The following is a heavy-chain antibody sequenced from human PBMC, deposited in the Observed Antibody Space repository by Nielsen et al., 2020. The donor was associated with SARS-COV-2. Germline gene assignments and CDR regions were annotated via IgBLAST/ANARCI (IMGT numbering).Heavy chain of an antibody. J-gene: IGHJ4*02. Sequence: GGFLRLSCAASGFTFSSYAMHWVRQAPGKGLEWVAVISYDGSNKYYADSVKGRFTISRDNSKNTLYLQMNSLRAEDTALYHCVAVAGTGYWGQGTLVTVSS. V-gene: IGHV3-30*04. CDR2: ISYDGSNK. CDR1: GFTFSSYA. D-gene: IGHD6-19*01. CDR3: VAVAGTGY.